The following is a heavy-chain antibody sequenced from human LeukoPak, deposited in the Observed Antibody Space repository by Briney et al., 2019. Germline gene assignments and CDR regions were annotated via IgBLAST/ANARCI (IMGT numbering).Heavy chain of an antibody. CDR2: IYPGDSDT. CDR3: ARRIAGGGVDY. V-gene: IGHV5-51*01. Sequence: GESLKSSFKGSGYSFTSYWNGWVRQMPGKGLEWMGIIYPGDSDTTYSPSFQGQVTISADKSISTAYLQWSSLKASDTAMYYCARRIAGGGVDYWGQGTLVTVSS. CDR1: GYSFTSYW. J-gene: IGHJ4*02. D-gene: IGHD6-13*01.